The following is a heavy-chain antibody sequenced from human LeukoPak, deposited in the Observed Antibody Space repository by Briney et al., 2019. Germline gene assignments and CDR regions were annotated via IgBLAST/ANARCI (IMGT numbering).Heavy chain of an antibody. CDR2: INAGNGKT. CDR1: GYSFSDFA. J-gene: IGHJ4*02. V-gene: IGHV1-3*01. D-gene: IGHD6-13*01. CDR3: ARSIWYNRQYYFDS. Sequence: ASVKVSCKASGYSFSDFAMHWVRQAPGQSLEWMGWINAGNGKTKYSQKFQGRAIITRDTSATTAYMDLSSLTSEDTAVYYCARSIWYNRQYYFDSWGQGTLVTVFS.